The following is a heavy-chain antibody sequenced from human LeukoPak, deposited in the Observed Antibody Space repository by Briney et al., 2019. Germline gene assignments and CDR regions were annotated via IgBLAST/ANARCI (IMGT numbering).Heavy chain of an antibody. CDR2: ISAYNVNT. D-gene: IGHD6-13*01. CDR3: ARWGIAAEDY. J-gene: IGHJ4*02. Sequence: ASVKVSCKASGYRFTSYGISWVRQAPGQGLEWMGWISAYNVNTNNAQKLQGRVTITRNTSISTAYMELSSLRSEDTAVYYCARWGIAAEDYWGQGTLVTVSS. CDR1: GYRFTSYG. V-gene: IGHV1-18*01.